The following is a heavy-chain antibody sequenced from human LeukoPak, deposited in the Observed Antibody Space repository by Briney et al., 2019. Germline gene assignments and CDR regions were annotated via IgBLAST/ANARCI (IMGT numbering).Heavy chain of an antibody. J-gene: IGHJ4*02. D-gene: IGHD6-6*01. Sequence: GGSLRLSCAASGFTFSSYAMNWVRQAPGKGLEWVSGISNSGGSTYYADSVKGRFTISRDNSKNTLYLQMNSLKAEDTAVYYCAKETSSSFDYWGQGTLVTVSS. CDR2: ISNSGGST. V-gene: IGHV3-23*01. CDR3: AKETSSSFDY. CDR1: GFTFSSYA.